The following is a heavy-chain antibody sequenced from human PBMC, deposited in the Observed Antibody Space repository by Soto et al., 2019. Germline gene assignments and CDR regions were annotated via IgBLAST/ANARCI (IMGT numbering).Heavy chain of an antibody. Sequence: SLRLSCAASGFTFSSYAMSWVRQAPGKGLEWVSAISGGGGSTYYADSVKGRFTISRDNSKNTLYLQMNSLRAEDTAVYYCEKETRGYNYGLFDYWGQGTLVTVSS. J-gene: IGHJ4*02. CDR1: GFTFSSYA. D-gene: IGHD5-18*01. CDR2: ISGGGGST. V-gene: IGHV3-23*01. CDR3: EKETRGYNYGLFDY.